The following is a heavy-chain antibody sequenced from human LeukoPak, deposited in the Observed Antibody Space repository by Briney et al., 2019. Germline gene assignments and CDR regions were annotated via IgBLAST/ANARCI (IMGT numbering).Heavy chain of an antibody. CDR3: ARRVAVADYYFDY. Sequence: SETLSLTCTVSGGSISSSSYYWGWIRQPPWKGLEWIGSIYYSGSTYYNPSLKSRVTISVDTSKNQLSLKLSSVTAADTAVYYCARRVAVADYYFDYWGQGTLVTVSS. V-gene: IGHV4-39*01. D-gene: IGHD6-19*01. J-gene: IGHJ4*02. CDR2: IYYSGST. CDR1: GGSISSSSYY.